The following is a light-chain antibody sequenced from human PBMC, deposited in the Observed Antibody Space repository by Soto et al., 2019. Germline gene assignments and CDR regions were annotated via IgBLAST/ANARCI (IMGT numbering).Light chain of an antibody. Sequence: EIVLTQSPGTLSLSPGERGTLSCRASQSVSSSYLAWYQQKAGQAPRLLIYGASRRATGIPDRFSGSGSGTDVTLTISRLEPEDFAVYYCQQYDKSPWTFGQGTKVEIK. CDR3: QQYDKSPWT. CDR1: QSVSSSY. J-gene: IGKJ1*01. V-gene: IGKV3-20*01. CDR2: GAS.